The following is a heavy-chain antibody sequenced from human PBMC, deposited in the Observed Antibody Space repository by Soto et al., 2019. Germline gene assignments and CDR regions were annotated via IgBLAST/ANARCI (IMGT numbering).Heavy chain of an antibody. CDR2: INPSGGST. Sequence: QVQLVQSGAEVKKPGASVKVSCKASGYTFTSYYMHWVRQAPGQGLEWMGIINPSGGSTSYAHKFQGRVTMTRDTSTITVYMELSSLRSEDTAVYYCASCSRIAAAGRGYGMDVWGQGTTVTVSS. CDR3: ASCSRIAAAGRGYGMDV. D-gene: IGHD6-13*01. V-gene: IGHV1-46*01. CDR1: GYTFTSYY. J-gene: IGHJ6*02.